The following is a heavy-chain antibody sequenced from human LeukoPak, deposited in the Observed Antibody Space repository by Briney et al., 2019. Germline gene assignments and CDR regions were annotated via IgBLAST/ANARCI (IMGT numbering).Heavy chain of an antibody. CDR3: AREGLDRGYFDY. D-gene: IGHD1-14*01. CDR2: ISSSGSTI. CDR1: GFTFSSYE. V-gene: IGHV3-48*03. J-gene: IGHJ4*02. Sequence: GGSLRLSCAASGFTFSSYEMNWVRQAPGKGLEWISYISSSGSTIYYADSVKGRFTISRDNAKNSLYLQMNSLRAEDTAVYYCAREGLDRGYFDYWGQGSLVTVSS.